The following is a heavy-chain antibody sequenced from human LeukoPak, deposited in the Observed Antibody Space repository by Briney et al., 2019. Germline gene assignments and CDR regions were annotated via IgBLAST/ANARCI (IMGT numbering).Heavy chain of an antibody. J-gene: IGHJ4*02. CDR1: GFRFSSHG. D-gene: IGHD3-3*01. CDR2: ISGNGDTI. CDR3: AKDLYDFWSGQKYYFDY. Sequence: GGSLGLSCAASGFRFSSHGMSWVRQTPGKGLEWVSGISGNGDTIYYTDSVKGRFTISRDNSRNTLSLQMNSLRADDTAVYYCAKDLYDFWSGQKYYFDYWGQGTLVTVSS. V-gene: IGHV3-23*01.